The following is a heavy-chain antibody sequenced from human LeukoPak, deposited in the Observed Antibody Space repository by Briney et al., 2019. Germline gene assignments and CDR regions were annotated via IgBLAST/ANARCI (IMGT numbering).Heavy chain of an antibody. V-gene: IGHV3-7*01. CDR3: ARGKGVDY. CDR1: GFTFIGYW. Sequence: GGSLRLSCAASGFTFIGYWMTWVRQAPGKGLEWVANIKQDGSETYYVDSVKGRFTISRDNARNSLYLQMNSLRVEDTAVYYCARGKGVDYWGQGILVTVSS. CDR2: IKQDGSET. J-gene: IGHJ4*02.